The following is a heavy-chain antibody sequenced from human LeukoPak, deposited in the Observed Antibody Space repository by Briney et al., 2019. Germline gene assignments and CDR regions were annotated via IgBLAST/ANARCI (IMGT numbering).Heavy chain of an antibody. Sequence: SETLSLTCTVSGGPISNSYWNWIRQPPGKGLEWIGYIYYSGTTNYNPSLRSRVTISVDTSKNQFYLRLTSVTAADTAVYYCARGFDSKSTYFDYWGQGTLVTVSS. J-gene: IGHJ4*02. CDR1: GGPISNSY. CDR2: IYYSGTT. CDR3: ARGFDSKSTYFDY. D-gene: IGHD2-15*01. V-gene: IGHV4-59*01.